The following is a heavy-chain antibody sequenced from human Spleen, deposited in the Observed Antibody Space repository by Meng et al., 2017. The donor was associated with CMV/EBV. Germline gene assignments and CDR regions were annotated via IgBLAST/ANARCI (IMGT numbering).Heavy chain of an antibody. D-gene: IGHD3-16*01. CDR3: ARSYGNWGLFDY. Sequence: GGSLRLSCAASGFTFSSNDMHWVRQTTGKGLEWVSAIGTAGDTYYPGSVKGRFTISRENAKNSFYLQMNSLRAGDTAVYYCARSYGNWGLFDYWGQGTLVTVSS. CDR2: IGTAGDT. J-gene: IGHJ4*02. V-gene: IGHV3-13*01. CDR1: GFTFSSND.